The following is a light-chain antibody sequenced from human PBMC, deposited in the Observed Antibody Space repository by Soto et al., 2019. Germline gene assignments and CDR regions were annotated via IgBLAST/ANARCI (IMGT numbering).Light chain of an antibody. CDR1: QSVSSN. J-gene: IGKJ1*01. V-gene: IGKV3-15*01. CDR2: GAS. CDR3: QQYNNWPPT. Sequence: IVMTQSPAALAVSPGERATLSCRASQSVSSNLAWYQQKPGQAPRLLIYGASTRATGIPARFSRSGSGTEFTLTISSLHSEDFAVYYCQQYNNWPPTFGQGTKV.